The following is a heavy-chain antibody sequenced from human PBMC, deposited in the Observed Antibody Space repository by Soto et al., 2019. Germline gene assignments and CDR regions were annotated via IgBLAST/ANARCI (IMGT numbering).Heavy chain of an antibody. Sequence: EVQLLESGGGLVQPGGSLRLSCAASGFTFSSYAMSWVRQAPGKGLEWVSAISGSGGSTYYADSVKGRFTISRDNSENTLYLQMNSLRAEDTAVYYCAKDPGKYGDYDGWFDPWGQGTLVTVSS. V-gene: IGHV3-23*01. CDR1: GFTFSSYA. CDR2: ISGSGGST. J-gene: IGHJ5*02. CDR3: AKDPGKYGDYDGWFDP. D-gene: IGHD4-17*01.